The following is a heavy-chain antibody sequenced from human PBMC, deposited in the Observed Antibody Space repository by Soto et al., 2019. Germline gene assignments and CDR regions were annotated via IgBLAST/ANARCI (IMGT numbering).Heavy chain of an antibody. CDR1: GGSISSYY. CDR2: IYYSGST. Sequence: SETLSLTCTVSGGSISSYYWSWIRQPPGKGLEWIGYIYYSGSTNYNPSLKSRVTISVDTSKNQFSLKLSSVTAADTAVYYCARDSNLYSSRWPAGFHPWGQGTLVTVSS. D-gene: IGHD6-13*01. V-gene: IGHV4-59*01. J-gene: IGHJ5*02. CDR3: ARDSNLYSSRWPAGFHP.